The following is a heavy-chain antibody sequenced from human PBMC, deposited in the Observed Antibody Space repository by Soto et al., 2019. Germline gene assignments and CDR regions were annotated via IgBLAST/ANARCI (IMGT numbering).Heavy chain of an antibody. D-gene: IGHD3-9*01. J-gene: IGHJ4*02. CDR3: ARGYYDILTGYYRFDYFDY. CDR2: IYYSGST. CDR1: GGSISSGDYY. V-gene: IGHV4-30-4*01. Sequence: SETLSLTCTVSGGSISSGDYYWSWIRQPPGKGLEWIGYIYYSGSTYYNPSLKSRVTISVDTSKNQFSLKLSSVTAADTAVYYCARGYYDILTGYYRFDYFDYWGQGTLVTVS.